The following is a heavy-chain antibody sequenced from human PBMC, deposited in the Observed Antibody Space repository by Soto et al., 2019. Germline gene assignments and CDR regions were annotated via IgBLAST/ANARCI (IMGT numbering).Heavy chain of an antibody. V-gene: IGHV3-30*03. D-gene: IGHD2-21*01. CDR1: GVTLSNFG. Sequence: QVQLVESGGGVVQPGRSLRLSCAASGVTLSNFGMHWVSQAPGKRLEWVAVISRDGSTMLYADSVKGRFTISRDSSRNTLYLQINSLIAEDTAVYHCVGEVASGYWGQGTLVTVSS. CDR2: ISRDGSTM. CDR3: VGEVASGY. J-gene: IGHJ4*02.